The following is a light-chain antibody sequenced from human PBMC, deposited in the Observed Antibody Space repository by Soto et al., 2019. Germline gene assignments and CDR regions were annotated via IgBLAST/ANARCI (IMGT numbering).Light chain of an antibody. CDR3: QQYDTFWT. CDR2: DAS. Sequence: DIQLTQSPSTLSASVGDRVTITCRASQSISLWLAWYQQKPGKAPKLLIYDASTLESGVPSRFRGSGYGTDLTLTITSLQPDDFATYFCQQYDTFWTFGQGTRV. J-gene: IGKJ1*01. V-gene: IGKV1-5*01. CDR1: QSISLW.